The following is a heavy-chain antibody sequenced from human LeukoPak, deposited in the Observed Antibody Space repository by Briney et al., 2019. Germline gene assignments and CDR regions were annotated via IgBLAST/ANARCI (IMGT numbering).Heavy chain of an antibody. Sequence: GGSLRLSCAASGFTFSSYWMSWVRQAPGKGLEWVSFISSSSSYIYYADSVEGRFTISRDNAQNSLYLQMNSLRAEDTAVYYCAKARMPYCGGDCYSLYYFDYWGQGTLVTVSS. CDR1: GFTFSSYW. CDR2: ISSSSSYI. J-gene: IGHJ4*02. D-gene: IGHD2-21*02. V-gene: IGHV3-21*01. CDR3: AKARMPYCGGDCYSLYYFDY.